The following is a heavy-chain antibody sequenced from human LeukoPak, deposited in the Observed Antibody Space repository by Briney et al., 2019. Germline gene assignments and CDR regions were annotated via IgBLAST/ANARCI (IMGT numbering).Heavy chain of an antibody. V-gene: IGHV1-2*04. Sequence: ASVKVSCKASGYTFTGYYMHWVRQAPGQGLEWMGWINPNSGGTNYAQKFQGWVTMTRDTSISTAYMELSRLRSDDTAVYYCARANTFEYGSGWYYFDYWGQGTLVTVSS. D-gene: IGHD6-19*01. CDR3: ARANTFEYGSGWYYFDY. CDR2: INPNSGGT. J-gene: IGHJ4*02. CDR1: GYTFTGYY.